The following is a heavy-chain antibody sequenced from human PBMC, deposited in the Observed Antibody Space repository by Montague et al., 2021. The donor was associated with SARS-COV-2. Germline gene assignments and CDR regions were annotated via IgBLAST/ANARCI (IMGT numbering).Heavy chain of an antibody. CDR2: ISNSGSKQ. J-gene: IGHJ4*02. V-gene: IGHV3-23*01. Sequence: SLRLSCSASGFTFSNNAMRWVRQAPGKGLEWVSAISNSGSKQRYXDSVKGRFTISRDNSKNTLYLQMDSLRAEDTAVYYCAKDRVVPPDRNLDYWGQGTLVSVSS. CDR3: AKDRVVPPDRNLDY. CDR1: GFTFSNNA. D-gene: IGHD2-2*01.